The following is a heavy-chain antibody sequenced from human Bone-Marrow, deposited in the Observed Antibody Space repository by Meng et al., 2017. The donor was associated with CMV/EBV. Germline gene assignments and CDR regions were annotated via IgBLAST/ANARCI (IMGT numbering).Heavy chain of an antibody. D-gene: IGHD1-7*01. Sequence: SVKVSCKASGFTFTSSAVQWVRQARGQRLEWIGWIVVGSGNTNYAQKFQERVTITRDTSISTAYMELSRLRSDDTAVYYCARDPGNYGIVWGQGTLVTVSS. CDR2: IVVGSGNT. CDR1: GFTFTSSA. J-gene: IGHJ4*02. CDR3: ARDPGNYGIV. V-gene: IGHV1-58*01.